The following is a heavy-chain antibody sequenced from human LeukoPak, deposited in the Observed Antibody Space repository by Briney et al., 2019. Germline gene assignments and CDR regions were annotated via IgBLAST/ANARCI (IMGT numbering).Heavy chain of an antibody. CDR3: ARGKTWFAP. CDR2: IYYTGDT. Sequence: PSETLSLTCTVSGGSVSSGNHYWSWIRQPPGRGLEWIGYIYYTGDTTYNPSLKSRVTISIDTSKNQFSLKATSVTATDTAIYHCARGKTWFAPWGQGTLVTISS. CDR1: GGSVSSGNHY. V-gene: IGHV4-61*01. D-gene: IGHD4-23*01. J-gene: IGHJ5*02.